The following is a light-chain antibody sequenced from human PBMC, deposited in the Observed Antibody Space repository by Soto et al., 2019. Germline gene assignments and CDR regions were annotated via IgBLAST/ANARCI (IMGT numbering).Light chain of an antibody. CDR1: TSNLGAGYD. CDR3: QDYDYILTASV. J-gene: IGLJ3*02. CDR2: GNR. V-gene: IGLV1-40*01. Sequence: QSVLTQPPSVSGAPGQRVTLSCTGNTSNLGAGYDVDWYQQLPGAAPKLVIFGNRNRPSGVPERFSGSKSGTSASLAITGLQDEDEADYYCQDYDYILTASVFGGGTKLTVL.